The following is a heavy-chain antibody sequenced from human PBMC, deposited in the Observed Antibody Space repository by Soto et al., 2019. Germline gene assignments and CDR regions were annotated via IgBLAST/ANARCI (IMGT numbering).Heavy chain of an antibody. D-gene: IGHD6-6*01. J-gene: IGHJ4*02. CDR3: AKRSSSSTFDY. CDR1: GFTFSSYA. CDR2: ISGSDDST. V-gene: IGHV3-23*01. Sequence: EVQLFEAGGGLVQPGESLRLSRAASGFTFSSYAMSWVRQAPGKGLEWVSVISGSDDSTYYADSVKGRFTISRDNSKNTLYLQMNSLRAEDTAVYYCAKRSSSSTFDYWGQGTMVTVSS.